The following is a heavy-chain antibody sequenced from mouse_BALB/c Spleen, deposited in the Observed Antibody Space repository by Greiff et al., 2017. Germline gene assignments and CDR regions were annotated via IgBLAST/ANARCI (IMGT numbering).Heavy chain of an antibody. CDR3: ARDGSYYGYDYYAMDY. V-gene: IGHV3-5*02. CDR1: GISITTGNYR. J-gene: IGHJ4*01. CDR2: IYYSGTI. Sequence: VQLQQSGPGLVKPSQTVSLTCTVTGISITTGNYRWSWIRQFPGNKLEWIGYIYYSGTITYNPSLTSRTTITRDTSKNQFFLEMNSLTAEDTATYYCARDGSYYGYDYYAMDYWGQGTSVTVSS. D-gene: IGHD1-2*01.